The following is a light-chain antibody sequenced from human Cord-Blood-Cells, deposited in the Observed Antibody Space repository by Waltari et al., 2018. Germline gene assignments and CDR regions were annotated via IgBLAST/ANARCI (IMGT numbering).Light chain of an antibody. V-gene: IGKV1-5*03. CDR3: QQYNSYSPWT. Sequence: DIQMPQSTSTLSASVGDRVTITYRASQSISSWLALYRQKPGKATKLLIYKASSLESWVPSRFSGSGSGTEFTLTSSSLQPDDFATYYCQQYNSYSPWTFGQGTKVEIK. CDR1: QSISSW. J-gene: IGKJ1*01. CDR2: KAS.